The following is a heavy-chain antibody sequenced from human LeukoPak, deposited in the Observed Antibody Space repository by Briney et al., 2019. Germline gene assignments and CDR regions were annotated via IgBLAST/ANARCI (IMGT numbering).Heavy chain of an antibody. CDR2: ISSSSSTI. CDR1: GFTFSSYS. V-gene: IGHV3-48*01. CDR3: ARVPYSSSSSVDY. D-gene: IGHD6-6*01. J-gene: IGHJ4*02. Sequence: PGGSLRLSCAASGFTFSSYSMNWVRQAPGKGLEWVSYISSSSSTIYYADSVKGRFTISRDNAKNSLYLQMNSLRAEDTAVYYCARVPYSSSSSVDYWGQGTLVTVSS.